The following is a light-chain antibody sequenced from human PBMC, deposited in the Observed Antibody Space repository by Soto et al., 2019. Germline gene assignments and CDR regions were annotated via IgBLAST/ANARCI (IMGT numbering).Light chain of an antibody. Sequence: DIQMTQSPSSLSASVGDRVTITCRASQTIKNYLNWYQQKPGKAPKLLIYAASSLQSGVPSRFSGSGSGTDFTLTISSPQPEDFGTYYCQQSSTARAFGQGTKVEI. V-gene: IGKV1-39*01. CDR1: QTIKNY. CDR2: AAS. CDR3: QQSSTARA. J-gene: IGKJ1*01.